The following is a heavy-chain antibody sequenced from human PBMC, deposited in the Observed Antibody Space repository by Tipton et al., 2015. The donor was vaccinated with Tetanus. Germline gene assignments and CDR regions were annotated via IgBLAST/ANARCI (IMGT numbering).Heavy chain of an antibody. J-gene: IGHJ6*02. CDR2: ISYDGSNK. CDR1: GFTFSSYG. Sequence: SLRLSCAASGFTFSSYGMHWVRQAPGKGLEWVAVISYDGSNKYYADSVKGRCTISRDNSKNTLYLQMNSLRAEDTAVYYCAKDRGSGWHSGPHYYYYGMDVWGQGTTVTVSS. D-gene: IGHD6-19*01. CDR3: AKDRGSGWHSGPHYYYYGMDV. V-gene: IGHV3-30*18.